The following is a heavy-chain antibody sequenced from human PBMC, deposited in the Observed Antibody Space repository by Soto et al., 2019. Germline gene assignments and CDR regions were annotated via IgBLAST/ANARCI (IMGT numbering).Heavy chain of an antibody. D-gene: IGHD4-4*01. CDR3: AKADYSNYGLIVSYFDY. Sequence: EVQLVESGGGLVQPGRSLRLSCAASGFTFDDYAMHWVRQAPGKGLEWVSGISWNSGSIGYADSVKGRFTISRDNAKNSLYLQMNSLRAEDTALYYCAKADYSNYGLIVSYFDYWGQGTLVTVSS. J-gene: IGHJ4*02. V-gene: IGHV3-9*01. CDR2: ISWNSGSI. CDR1: GFTFDDYA.